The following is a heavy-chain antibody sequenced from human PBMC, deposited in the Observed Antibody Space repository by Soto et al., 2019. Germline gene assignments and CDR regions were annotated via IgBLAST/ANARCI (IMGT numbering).Heavy chain of an antibody. CDR2: IYYSGST. CDR1: GGSISSSSYY. J-gene: IGHJ4*02. V-gene: IGHV4-39*01. D-gene: IGHD3-9*01. Sequence: QLQLQESGPGLVKPSETLSLTCTVSGGSISSSSYYWGWIRQPPGKGLEWIGSIYYSGSTYYNPSLKIRVTISEDTSKNQFSLKLSSVTAADTAVYYCARQTVEYYDILTGYYLFDYWGQGTLVTVSS. CDR3: ARQTVEYYDILTGYYLFDY.